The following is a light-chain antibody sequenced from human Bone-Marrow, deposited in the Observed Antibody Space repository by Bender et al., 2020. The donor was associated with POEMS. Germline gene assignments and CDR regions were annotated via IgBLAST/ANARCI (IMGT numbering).Light chain of an antibody. Sequence: SYELTQPPSVSVSPGQTASIPCSGDKLGSRYAFWYQQKPGQSPVLVIYQDNKRPSGVPDRFSGSKSGTSASLAITGLQAEDEGDYYCQSYDNSLGGWVFGGGTKLTVL. J-gene: IGLJ3*02. CDR2: QDN. V-gene: IGLV3-1*01. CDR3: QSYDNSLGGWV. CDR1: KLGSRY.